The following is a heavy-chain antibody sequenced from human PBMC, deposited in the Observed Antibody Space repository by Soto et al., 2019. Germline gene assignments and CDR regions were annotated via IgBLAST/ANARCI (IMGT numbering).Heavy chain of an antibody. CDR3: ARAGLAPFDY. V-gene: IGHV3-7*04. CDR1: GVTFSSYS. Sequence: GGALRLSCAASGVTFSSYSRSWVRQAPGKGLEWVHNIKQVGSEKYYVDSVKGRCTLSRDNAKNSLYLQMNSLRDEDTAAYYCARAGLAPFDYCGQGTLVTVSS. CDR2: IKQVGSEK. J-gene: IGHJ4*02.